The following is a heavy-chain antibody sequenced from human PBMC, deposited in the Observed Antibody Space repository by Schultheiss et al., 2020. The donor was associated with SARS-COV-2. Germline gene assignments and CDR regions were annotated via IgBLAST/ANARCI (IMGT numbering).Heavy chain of an antibody. D-gene: IGHD1-26*01. J-gene: IGHJ4*02. Sequence: GESLKISCTASGFTFSDYYMSWIRQAPGKGLEWISYITSSGTYTNYPDSVNGRFTISRDNAKKLVYLEMNNLRAEDTAVYYCVRWGYDSWGQGTLVTVSS. CDR1: GFTFSDYY. V-gene: IGHV3-11*06. CDR2: ITSSGTYT. CDR3: VRWGYDS.